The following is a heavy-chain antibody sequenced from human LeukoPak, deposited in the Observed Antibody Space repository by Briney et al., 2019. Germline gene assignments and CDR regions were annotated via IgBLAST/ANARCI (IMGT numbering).Heavy chain of an antibody. V-gene: IGHV3-7*01. CDR1: GFSFSSYW. J-gene: IGHJ4*02. CDR2: IKEDGGAK. Sequence: PGGSLRLSCEASGFSFSSYWMHWVRQAPGKGLEWVANIKEDGGAKNYVDSVKGRFTISRDNAKDSVYLQMNSLRAEDTALYYCARNRGWQQFDYWGRGTLVTVSS. D-gene: IGHD6-13*01. CDR3: ARNRGWQQFDY.